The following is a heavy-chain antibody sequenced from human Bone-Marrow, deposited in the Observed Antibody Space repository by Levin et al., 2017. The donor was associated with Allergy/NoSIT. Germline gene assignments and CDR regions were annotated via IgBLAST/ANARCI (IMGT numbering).Heavy chain of an antibody. Sequence: KISCKASGGTFSSYAISWVRQAPGQGLEWMGGIIPIFGTANYAQKFQGRVTITADESTSTAYMELSSLRSEDTAVYYCARAQGIAVAGTRNWFDPWGQGTLVTVSS. J-gene: IGHJ5*02. CDR2: IIPIFGTA. D-gene: IGHD6-19*01. CDR3: ARAQGIAVAGTRNWFDP. V-gene: IGHV1-69*01. CDR1: GGTFSSYA.